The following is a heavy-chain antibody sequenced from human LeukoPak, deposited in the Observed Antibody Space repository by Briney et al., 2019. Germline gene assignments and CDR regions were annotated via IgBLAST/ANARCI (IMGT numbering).Heavy chain of an antibody. CDR1: GYTFTSYY. J-gene: IGHJ4*02. CDR3: ARHRRYDSSGNPPPGFDY. Sequence: RASVKVSCKASGYTFTSYYMHWVRQAPGQGLEWMGIINPSGGSTSYAQKFQGRVTVTRDTSTSTVYMELSSLRSEDTAVYYCARHRRYDSSGNPPPGFDYWGQGTLVTVSS. V-gene: IGHV1-46*01. D-gene: IGHD3-22*01. CDR2: INPSGGST.